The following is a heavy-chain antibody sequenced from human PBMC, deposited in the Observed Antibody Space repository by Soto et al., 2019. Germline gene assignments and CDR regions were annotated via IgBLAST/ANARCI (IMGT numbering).Heavy chain of an antibody. CDR3: ARTPGVITVISAFDH. D-gene: IGHD3-22*01. CDR2: ISVSGSST. Sequence: PGGALRVSCVASGFTFNKHALAGVRQAPGKGLEWVSAISVSGSSTYDSDSVNGRFTISRDNSNNTLYLQMNSLRAEDTAIYYCARTPGVITVISAFDHWGQGTPVPVSS. V-gene: IGHV3-23*01. J-gene: IGHJ4*02. CDR1: GFTFNKHA.